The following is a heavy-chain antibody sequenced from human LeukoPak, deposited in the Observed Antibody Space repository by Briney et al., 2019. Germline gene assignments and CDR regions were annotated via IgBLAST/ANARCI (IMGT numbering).Heavy chain of an antibody. CDR2: IYPGDPDT. J-gene: IGHJ4*02. V-gene: IGHV5-51*01. D-gene: IGHD1-14*01. CDR3: ARRRSGLIDY. Sequence: GESLKISCRGSGYSFTSYWIGWVRQMPGKGLEWMGLIYPGDPDTRYSPSFRGQVTISADNSISTAYLQWSSLKASDTAMYYCARRRSGLIDYWGQGTLVTVSS. CDR1: GYSFTSYW.